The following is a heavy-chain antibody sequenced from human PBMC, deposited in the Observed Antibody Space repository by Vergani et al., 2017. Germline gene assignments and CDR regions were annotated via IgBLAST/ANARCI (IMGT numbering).Heavy chain of an antibody. CDR2: VNPSSGGT. J-gene: IGHJ6*03. CDR1: GYTFTDYY. D-gene: IGHD3-16*01. V-gene: IGHV1-2*02. CDR3: ARTPSLRGRRGYYYYYMDV. Sequence: QVQLVQSGAEVKKPGASVKVSCKASGYTFTDYYMHWVRQAPGQGLEWMGWVNPSSGGTNYAQKFQGRVTMTRDTSISTAYMELSSLRSEDTAVYYWARTPSLRGRRGYYYYYMDVWGKGTTVTVSS.